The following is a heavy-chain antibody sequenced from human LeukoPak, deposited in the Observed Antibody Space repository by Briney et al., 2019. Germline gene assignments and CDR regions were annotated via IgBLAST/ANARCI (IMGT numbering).Heavy chain of an antibody. CDR2: ISWNSGSI. CDR1: GFTFDDYA. Sequence: GRSLRLSCAASGFTFDDYAMHWVRQAPGKGLEWVSGISWNSGSIGYADSVKGRFTISRDNAKNSLYLQMNSLRAEDTAVYYCAKAPLGSGRPFDYWGQGTLVTVSS. D-gene: IGHD3-10*01. J-gene: IGHJ4*02. V-gene: IGHV3-9*01. CDR3: AKAPLGSGRPFDY.